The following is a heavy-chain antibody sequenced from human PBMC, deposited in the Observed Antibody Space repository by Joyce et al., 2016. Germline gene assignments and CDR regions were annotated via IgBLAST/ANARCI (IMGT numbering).Heavy chain of an antibody. Sequence: EVQLVESGGGLVQPGGSLRLSCAASGFTFSTYWMSWGRQAPGKGLEWVANRKEDGSEKYYVDSGKGRFTISRDNAKNSLYLQMNSLRVEDTAVYYCARGQDFYGSGSQPLDCWGQGTLVTVSS. J-gene: IGHJ4*02. D-gene: IGHD3-10*01. CDR2: RKEDGSEK. CDR3: ARGQDFYGSGSQPLDC. CDR1: GFTFSTYW. V-gene: IGHV3-7*01.